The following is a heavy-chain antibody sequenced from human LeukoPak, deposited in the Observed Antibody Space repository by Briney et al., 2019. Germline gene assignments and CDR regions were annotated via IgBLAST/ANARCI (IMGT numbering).Heavy chain of an antibody. CDR2: IYYSGST. V-gene: IGHV4-39*01. J-gene: IGHJ5*02. D-gene: IGHD3-9*01. Sequence: PSETLSLTCTVSGGSISSSSYYWGWIRQPPGKGLEWIGSIYYSGSTYYNPSLKSRVTISVDTSKNQFSLKLSSVTAADTAVYYCARSYYDILTGYYMGRNWFDPWGQGTLVTVSS. CDR1: GGSISSSSYY. CDR3: ARSYYDILTGYYMGRNWFDP.